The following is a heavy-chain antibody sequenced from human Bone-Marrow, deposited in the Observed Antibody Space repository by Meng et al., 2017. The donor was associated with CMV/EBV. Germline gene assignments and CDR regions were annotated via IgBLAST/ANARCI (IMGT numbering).Heavy chain of an antibody. CDR2: IYHSGST. CDR1: GGSISSSNW. J-gene: IGHJ4*02. CDR3: ARQDSSGYLRLFDY. V-gene: IGHV4-4*02. Sequence: VSGGSISSSNWWSWVRQPPGKGLEGIGEIYHSGSTNYNPSLKSRVTISVDKSKNQFSLKLSSVTAADTAVYYCARQDSSGYLRLFDYWGQGTLVTVSS. D-gene: IGHD3-22*01.